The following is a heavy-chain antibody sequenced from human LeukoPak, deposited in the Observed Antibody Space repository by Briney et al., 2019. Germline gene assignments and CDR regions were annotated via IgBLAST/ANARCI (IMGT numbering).Heavy chain of an antibody. CDR3: ARGSDELEGGY. Sequence: GGSLRLSCAASGFTFSSYWMHWVRQAPGKGLVWVSRINSDGSSTSYADSVKGRFTISGDNAKNTLYLQMNSLRAEDTAVYYCARGSDELEGGYWGQGTLVTVSS. D-gene: IGHD1-1*01. J-gene: IGHJ4*02. CDR1: GFTFSSYW. CDR2: INSDGSST. V-gene: IGHV3-74*01.